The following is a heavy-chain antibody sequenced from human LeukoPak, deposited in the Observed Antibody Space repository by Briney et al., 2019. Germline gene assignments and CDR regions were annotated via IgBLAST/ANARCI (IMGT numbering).Heavy chain of an antibody. CDR3: ARTYSSSPLFYYYYGMDV. CDR2: ISAYNGKT. Sequence: ASVKVSCKASGYTFTSYGVSWVRQAPGQGLEWMGWISAYNGKTNYAQKLQGRVTMTTDTSTSTAYMELSSLRSEDTAVYHCARTYSSSPLFYYYYGMDVWGQGTTVTVSS. J-gene: IGHJ6*02. V-gene: IGHV1-18*01. CDR1: GYTFTSYG. D-gene: IGHD6-6*01.